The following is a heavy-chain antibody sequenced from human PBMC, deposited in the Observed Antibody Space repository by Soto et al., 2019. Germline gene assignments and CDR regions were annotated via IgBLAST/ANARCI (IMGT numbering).Heavy chain of an antibody. V-gene: IGHV3-15*01. J-gene: IGHJ4*02. CDR2: IKSKRDGGTI. D-gene: IGHD6-13*01. Sequence: GGSLRLSCAASGFTFSNDWMTWVRHAPGKGLEWIGRIKSKRDGGTIDDAAPVRGRFTISRDDSTNTLYLQMNNLKTEDTAIYYCTRGAPSGTFYDYWGQGTLVTVSS. CDR1: GFTFSNDW. CDR3: TRGAPSGTFYDY.